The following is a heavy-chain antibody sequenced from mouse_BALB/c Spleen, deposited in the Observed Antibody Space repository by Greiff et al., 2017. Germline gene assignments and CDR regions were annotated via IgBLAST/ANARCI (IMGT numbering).Heavy chain of an antibody. CDR3: ARGATATFFAY. J-gene: IGHJ3*01. D-gene: IGHD1-2*01. CDR2: INPGSGGT. V-gene: IGHV1-54*01. Sequence: VQLQQSGAELVRPGTSVKVSCKASGYAFTNYLIEWVKQRPGQGLEWIGVINPGSGGTNYNEKFKGKATLTADKSSSTAYMQLSSLTSDDSAVYFCARGATATFFAYWGQGTLVTVSA. CDR1: GYAFTNYL.